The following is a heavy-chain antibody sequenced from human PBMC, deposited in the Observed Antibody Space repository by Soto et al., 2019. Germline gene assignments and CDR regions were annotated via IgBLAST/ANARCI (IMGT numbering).Heavy chain of an antibody. CDR2: INPNSGGT. V-gene: IGHV1-2*02. Sequence: ASVKVSGKASGYTFTGYYMHWVRQAPGQGLELMGWINPNSGGTNYAQKFQGRVTMTRDTSISTAYMELSRLRSDDTAVYYCARSSDYYDSSGYYVNLYYYYGMDVWGQGTTVTVSS. D-gene: IGHD3-22*01. CDR3: ARSSDYYDSSGYYVNLYYYYGMDV. CDR1: GYTFTGYY. J-gene: IGHJ6*02.